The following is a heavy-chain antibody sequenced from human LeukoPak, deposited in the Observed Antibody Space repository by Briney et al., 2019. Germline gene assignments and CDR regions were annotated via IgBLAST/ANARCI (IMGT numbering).Heavy chain of an antibody. J-gene: IGHJ5*02. CDR2: IYTSGST. CDR1: GGSISSYY. V-gene: IGHV4-4*07. D-gene: IGHD3-3*01. CDR3: ARNIRFLEWLFGWFDP. Sequence: PSETLSLTCTVSGGSISSYYWSWIRQPAGKGLEWIGRIYTSGSTNYNPSLKSRVTMSVDTSKNQFSLKLSSVTAADTAVYYCARNIRFLEWLFGWFDPWAQGTLVTVSS.